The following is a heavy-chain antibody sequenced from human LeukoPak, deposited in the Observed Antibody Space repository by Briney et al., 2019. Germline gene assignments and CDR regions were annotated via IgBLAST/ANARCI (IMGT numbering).Heavy chain of an antibody. CDR1: GFTFSSYW. CDR2: IMQDGSEK. V-gene: IGHV3-7*01. Sequence: GGSLRLSCAASGFTFSSYWMSWVRQAPGKGLEWVANIMQDGSEKYYVDSVKGRFTISRDNAKNSLCLQMNSLRAEDTAVYYCARTPPRRDGYSHRGYYFDYWGLGTLVTVSS. J-gene: IGHJ4*02. CDR3: ARTPPRRDGYSHRGYYFDY. D-gene: IGHD5-24*01.